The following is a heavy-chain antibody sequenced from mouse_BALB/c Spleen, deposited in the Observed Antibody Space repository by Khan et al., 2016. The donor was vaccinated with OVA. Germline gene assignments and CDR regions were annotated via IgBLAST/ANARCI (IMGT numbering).Heavy chain of an antibody. J-gene: IGHJ2*01. CDR2: ISYSGNT. D-gene: IGHD1-1*01. V-gene: IGHV3-2*02. CDR1: GYSITSDYA. Sequence: QLEESGPGLVKPSQSLSLTCTVTGYSITSDYAWNWIRQFPGSKLEWMGYISYSGNTKYNPSLKSRISITRDTSKNQFFLQLNSVTIEDTATYYCARVYGGDFDYWGQGTTLTVSS. CDR3: ARVYGGDFDY.